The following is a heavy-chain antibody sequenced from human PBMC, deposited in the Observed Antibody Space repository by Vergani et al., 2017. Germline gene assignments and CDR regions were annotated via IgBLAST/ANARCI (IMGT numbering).Heavy chain of an antibody. D-gene: IGHD2-2*02. Sequence: QVQLVESGGGVVQHGTSLRLSCVVSGFALNRHAMYWFRQAPGQGLEWVVGISFDGTNESYPDLVKGRFTISRDIAKNTLYLQVRSLRLEDTGVYHCVRDRGLCAGGRCYTEAWDYWGQGTPVTVSS. CDR3: VRDRGLCAGGRCYTEAWDY. CDR2: ISFDGTNE. J-gene: IGHJ4*02. CDR1: GFALNRHA. V-gene: IGHV3-30-3*01.